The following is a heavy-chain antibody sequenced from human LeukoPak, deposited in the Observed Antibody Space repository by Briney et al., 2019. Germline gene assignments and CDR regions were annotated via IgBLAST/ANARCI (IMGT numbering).Heavy chain of an antibody. CDR2: MNPNSGAT. D-gene: IGHD5-12*01. J-gene: IGHJ4*02. V-gene: IGHV1-8*01. CDR1: GYTFTSYD. Sequence: GASVKVSCKASGYTFTSYDFNWLRQATGQGPEWMGWMNPNSGATGYAQKFQGRVTMTRSASINTAYMELTNLRSEDTAVYYCARAPVATPSEFDYWGQGTLVTVSS. CDR3: ARAPVATPSEFDY.